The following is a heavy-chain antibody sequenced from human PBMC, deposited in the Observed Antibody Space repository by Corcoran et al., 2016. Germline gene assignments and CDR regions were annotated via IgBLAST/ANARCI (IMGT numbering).Heavy chain of an antibody. CDR1: GGSISSGGYY. CDR3: ARGGVGDGSSTSCLWY. Sequence: QEQLQESGPGLVKPSQTLSLTCTVSGGSISSGGYYWSWIRQHPGKGLEWIGYIYYSGSTYYNPSLKRRVTISVDTSKNQFSLKLRSVTAAETALYYCARGGVGDGSSTSCLWYWGQGTLVTVSS. V-gene: IGHV4-31*03. CDR2: IYYSGST. D-gene: IGHD2-2*01. J-gene: IGHJ4*02.